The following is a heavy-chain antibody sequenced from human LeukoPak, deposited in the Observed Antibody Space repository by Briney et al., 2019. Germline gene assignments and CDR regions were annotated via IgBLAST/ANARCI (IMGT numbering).Heavy chain of an antibody. CDR3: ARGRGNYYDRSGYYLAY. J-gene: IGHJ4*01. Sequence: PSETLSLTCTVSGGSISSYYWSWIRQPPGKGLEWIGYIYYSGSTNYNPSLKSRVTISVDTSKNQFSLKLSSVTAGDTALYYCARGRGNYYDRSGYYLAYWGKEPWSPSPQ. D-gene: IGHD3-22*01. CDR1: GGSISSYY. CDR2: IYYSGST. V-gene: IGHV4-59*12.